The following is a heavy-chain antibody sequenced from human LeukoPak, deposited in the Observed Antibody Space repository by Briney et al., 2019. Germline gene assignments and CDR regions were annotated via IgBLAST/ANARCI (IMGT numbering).Heavy chain of an antibody. CDR1: GFIFNNYG. CDR3: AKGSSGYFFDL. V-gene: IGHV3-23*01. Sequence: GGSLRLSCAASGFIFNNYGLVWVRQAPGKGLQWVSAISNDGGGTTYADFVKGRFSVSRDNSKNTLFLQMNSLRAEDTALYYCAKGSSGYFFDLWGQGTLVTVSS. CDR2: ISNDGGGT. D-gene: IGHD3-22*01. J-gene: IGHJ4*02.